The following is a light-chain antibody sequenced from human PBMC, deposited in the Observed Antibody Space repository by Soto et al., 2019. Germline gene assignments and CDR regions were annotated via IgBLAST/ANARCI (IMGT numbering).Light chain of an antibody. Sequence: QSVLTQPPSVSGSPGQRVTISCTGSSSNIGAGYDVHWYQQLPGTAPKLLIYGNSNRPSGVPDRFSGSKSGTSASLAITGLQAEDEDEDYCQSYDSTLSGSVFGGGTKLTVL. J-gene: IGLJ2*01. CDR1: SSNIGAGYD. V-gene: IGLV1-40*01. CDR2: GNS. CDR3: QSYDSTLSGSV.